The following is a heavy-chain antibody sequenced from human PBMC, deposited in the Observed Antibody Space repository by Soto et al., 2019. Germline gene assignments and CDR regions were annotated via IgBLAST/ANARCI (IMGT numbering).Heavy chain of an antibody. CDR3: AKDRLAGNFDY. J-gene: IGHJ4*02. CDR2: ISATGGST. V-gene: IGHV3-23*01. CDR1: GFTFNNYA. Sequence: EVQVLASGGGLVQPGGSLRLSCAASGFTFNNYAMNWVLQAPGKGLEWVATISATGGSTYYADSLKGRFTISRDNSKNTLYLQMNGLRVEDTAVYYCAKDRLAGNFDYWGQGTQVTVSS.